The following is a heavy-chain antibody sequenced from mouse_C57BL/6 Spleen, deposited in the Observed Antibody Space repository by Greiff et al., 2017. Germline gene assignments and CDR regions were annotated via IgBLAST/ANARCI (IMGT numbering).Heavy chain of an antibody. Sequence: QVQLQQSGAELARPGASVKLSCKASGYTFTSYGISWVKQRTGQGLEWIGEIYPRSGNTYYNEKFKGKATLTADKSSSTAYMKLRSLTSEDSAVYFCARNYGSSYDWYFDVWGTGTTVTVSS. CDR1: GYTFTSYG. J-gene: IGHJ1*03. CDR3: ARNYGSSYDWYFDV. D-gene: IGHD1-1*01. CDR2: IYPRSGNT. V-gene: IGHV1-81*01.